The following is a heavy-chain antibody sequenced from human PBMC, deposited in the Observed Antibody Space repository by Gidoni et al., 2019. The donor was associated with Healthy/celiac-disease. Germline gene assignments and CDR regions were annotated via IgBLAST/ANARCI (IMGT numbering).Heavy chain of an antibody. Sequence: QVQLQESGPGLVKPSATLSLTGTVPGGSISSYYWSWIRQPPGKGLEWIGYIYYSGSTNYNPSLKSRVTISVDTSKNHFSLKLSSVTAADTAVYYCARRDSSGWYGSFWFDPWGQGTLVTVSS. J-gene: IGHJ5*02. CDR1: GGSISSYY. CDR3: ARRDSSGWYGSFWFDP. V-gene: IGHV4-59*08. CDR2: IYYSGST. D-gene: IGHD6-19*01.